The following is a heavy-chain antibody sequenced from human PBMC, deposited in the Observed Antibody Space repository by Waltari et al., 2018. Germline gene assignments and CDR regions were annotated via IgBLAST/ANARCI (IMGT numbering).Heavy chain of an antibody. Sequence: QLEESGGGLVKSGGSLRLSCSASGFIFSSWVMNWVRQAPGKGLEWMASISSGSTYIFYADAVRGRFTISRDDAKDSLYLKADSLRAEDTGVYYCTRDVYGSGGDYFEPWGQGTLVTVSS. CDR2: ISSGSTYI. D-gene: IGHD6-19*01. CDR3: TRDVYGSGGDYFEP. V-gene: IGHV3-21*02. CDR1: GFIFSSWV. J-gene: IGHJ4*02.